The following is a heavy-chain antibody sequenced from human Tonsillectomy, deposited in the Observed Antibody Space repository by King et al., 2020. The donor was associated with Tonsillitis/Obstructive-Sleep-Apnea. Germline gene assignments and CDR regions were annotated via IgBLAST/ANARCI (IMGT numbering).Heavy chain of an antibody. J-gene: IGHJ6*03. CDR1: GGSISSYY. Sequence: VQLQESGPGLVKPSETLSLTCTVSGGSISSYYWSWIRQPPGKGLEWIGYIYYSGSTNNNPSLKSRVTISVDTSKNQFSLKLSSVTAADTAVYYCARMGYYYYYMDVWGKGTTVTVSS. V-gene: IGHV4-59*01. D-gene: IGHD3-16*01. CDR2: IYYSGST. CDR3: ARMGYYYYYMDV.